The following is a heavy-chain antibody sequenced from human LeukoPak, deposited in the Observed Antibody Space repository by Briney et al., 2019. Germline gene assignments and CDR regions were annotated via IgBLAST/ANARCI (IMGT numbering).Heavy chain of an antibody. J-gene: IGHJ3*02. CDR3: ARPTTVGNAFHI. D-gene: IGHD4-23*01. Sequence: ASVKVSCKTSGYTFTSYYIHWVRQAPGQGLEWMGMINPSGGSTSYAQKFQGRVTMTRDTSTSTVYMELSSLRSEDTAVYYCARPTTVGNAFHIWGQGTMVTVSS. CDR2: INPSGGST. CDR1: GYTFTSYY. V-gene: IGHV1-46*01.